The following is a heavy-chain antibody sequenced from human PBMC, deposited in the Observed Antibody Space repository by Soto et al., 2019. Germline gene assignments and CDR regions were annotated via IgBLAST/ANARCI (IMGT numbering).Heavy chain of an antibody. CDR3: AKVGGNYDRSGYYYQAAAFDI. Sequence: EVQLLESGGGLVQPGGSLRLSCAASGFTFSSYALSWVRQAPGKGLEWASATSGSGGSTYYADSVRGRFTISRANSKDTLFLQMNSLRAEDTAVYYCAKVGGNYDRSGYYYQAAAFDIWGPGTMVTVSS. J-gene: IGHJ3*02. CDR1: GFTFSSYA. V-gene: IGHV3-23*01. CDR2: TSGSGGST. D-gene: IGHD3-22*01.